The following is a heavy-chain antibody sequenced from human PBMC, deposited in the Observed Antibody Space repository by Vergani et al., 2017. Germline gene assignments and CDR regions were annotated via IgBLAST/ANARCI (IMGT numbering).Heavy chain of an antibody. J-gene: IGHJ6*02. CDR3: AGGRRTPYGSDYYYYYGMDV. D-gene: IGHD3-10*01. CDR1: GFSFSSFG. Sequence: VQLVESGGGVVQPGRSLRLSCAASGFSFSSFGFHWVRQAPGKGLEWVSSISSSSKHIYYADSVRDRFTISRDNAKNALYLQINSLRAEDTAIYYCAGGRRTPYGSDYYYYYGMDVWGQGTTVTVSS. CDR2: ISSSSKHI. V-gene: IGHV3-21*01.